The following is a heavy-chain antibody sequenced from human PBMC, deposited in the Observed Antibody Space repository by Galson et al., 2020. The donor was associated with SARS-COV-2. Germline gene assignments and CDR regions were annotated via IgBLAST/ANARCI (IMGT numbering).Heavy chain of an antibody. CDR1: GTSISSCSYS. V-gene: IGHV4-30-2*01. D-gene: IGHD4-17*01. Sequence: SQTLSLTCAVPGTSISSCSYSWNWIRQPPGKGLEWIGYISHSGGTYYNPSLKSRVTISGDRSKNQFSLRLSSVTAADTAVYYCARLHYGEYAPEAFDIWGPGTRVTVAS. CDR3: ARLHYGEYAPEAFDI. CDR2: ISHSGGT. J-gene: IGHJ3*02.